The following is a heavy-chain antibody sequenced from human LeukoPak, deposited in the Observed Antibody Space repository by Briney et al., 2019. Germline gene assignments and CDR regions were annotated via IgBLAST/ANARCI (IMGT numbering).Heavy chain of an antibody. CDR1: GGSISSYY. J-gene: IGHJ4*02. Sequence: SETLSLTCTVSGGSISSYYWSWIRQPPGKGLEWIGYIYYNTNSNPSLKSRVTISIDKSKNQLSLRLSSVIAADTAVYYCARFSPRAMGNYLDFWGQGTLVTVSS. D-gene: IGHD7-27*01. CDR3: ARFSPRAMGNYLDF. CDR2: IYYNT. V-gene: IGHV4-59*08.